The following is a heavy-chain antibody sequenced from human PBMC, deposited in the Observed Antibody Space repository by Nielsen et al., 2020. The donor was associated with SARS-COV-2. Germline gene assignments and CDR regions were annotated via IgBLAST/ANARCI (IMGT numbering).Heavy chain of an antibody. Sequence: SETLSLTCTVSGGSISSGDYYWSWIRQPPGKGLEWIGYIFYTGNTYCSPSLKSRVTISVDTSKSQFSLKLSSVTAADTAVYYCARKFAALDYWGQGTLVTVSS. CDR3: ARKFAALDY. J-gene: IGHJ4*02. V-gene: IGHV4-30-4*01. CDR2: IFYTGNT. CDR1: GGSISSGDYY.